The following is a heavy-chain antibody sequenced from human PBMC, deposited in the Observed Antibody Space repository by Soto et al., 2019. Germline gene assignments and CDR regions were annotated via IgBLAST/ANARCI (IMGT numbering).Heavy chain of an antibody. J-gene: IGHJ4*02. CDR3: ARDLMVSSGWYHQSN. CDR1: GFTFSSYS. Sequence: PGGSLRLSCAASGFTFSSYSMNWVRQAPGKGLEWVSYISSSSSTIYYADSVKGRFTISRDNAKNSLYLQMNSLRDEDTAVYYCARDLMVSSGWYHQSNWGQGTLVTVSS. CDR2: ISSSSSTI. D-gene: IGHD6-19*01. V-gene: IGHV3-48*02.